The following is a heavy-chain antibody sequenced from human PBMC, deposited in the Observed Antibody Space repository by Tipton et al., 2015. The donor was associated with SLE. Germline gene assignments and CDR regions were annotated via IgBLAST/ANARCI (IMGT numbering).Heavy chain of an antibody. J-gene: IGHJ3*02. V-gene: IGHV4-61*09. CDR2: VYTSKIT. CDR3: ARRPMGLAAFDI. CDR1: SGSISSGSYY. D-gene: IGHD3-16*01. Sequence: TLSLTCTVSSGSISSGSYYWSWIRQSAGKGLEWIGHVYTSKITNYNRSLRGRVTISVDTSKNQFSLKLASVTAADTAVYYCARRPMGLAAFDIWGQGTVVTVSS.